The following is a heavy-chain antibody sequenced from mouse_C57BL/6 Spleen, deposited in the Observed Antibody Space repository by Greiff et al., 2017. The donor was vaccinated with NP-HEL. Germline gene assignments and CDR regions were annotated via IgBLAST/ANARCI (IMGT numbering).Heavy chain of an antibody. V-gene: IGHV5-6*01. J-gene: IGHJ2*01. D-gene: IGHD1-1*01. CDR1: GFTFSSYG. CDR3: ARHRYYGSSEYFDY. Sequence: EVKLVESGGDLVKPGGSLKLSCAASGFTFSSYGMSWVRQTPDKRLEWVATISSGGSYTYYPDSVKGRFTIARDNAKNTLYLQMSSLKSEDTAMYYCARHRYYGSSEYFDYWGQGTTLTVSS. CDR2: ISSGGSYT.